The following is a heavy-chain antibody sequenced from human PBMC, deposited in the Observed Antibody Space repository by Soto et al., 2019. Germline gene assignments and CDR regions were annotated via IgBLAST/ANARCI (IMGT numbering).Heavy chain of an antibody. CDR3: ARSGRVGLSKAFDI. CDR2: ISAYNGNT. J-gene: IGHJ3*02. CDR1: GYTFTSYG. Sequence: ASVKVSCKASGYTFTSYGISWVRQAPGQGLEWMGWISAYNGNTNYAQKLQGRVTMTTDTSTRTAYMELRSLRSDDTAGYYCARSGRVGLSKAFDIWGQGTMVTVSS. V-gene: IGHV1-18*01. D-gene: IGHD3-16*01.